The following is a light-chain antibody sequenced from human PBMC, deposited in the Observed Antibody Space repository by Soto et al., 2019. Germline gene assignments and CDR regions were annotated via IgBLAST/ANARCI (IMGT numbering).Light chain of an antibody. CDR1: QSVSSF. CDR2: DAS. V-gene: IGKV3-11*01. CDR3: QQRSNWPRT. J-gene: IGKJ3*01. Sequence: EIVLTQSPATLSLSPGERATLSCRASQSVSSFLAWYQQKPGQAPRLLIYDASNRATGIPARFSGSGSGTAFTLTISSLEPEDFAVYYCQQRSNWPRTFGPVTKVDIK.